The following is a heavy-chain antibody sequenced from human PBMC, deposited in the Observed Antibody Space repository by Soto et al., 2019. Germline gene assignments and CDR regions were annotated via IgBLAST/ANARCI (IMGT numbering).Heavy chain of an antibody. CDR2: VYYSGYT. J-gene: IGHJ3*02. CDR3: ARGLYGDYSWEASDI. D-gene: IGHD4-17*01. Sequence: QVQLQESGPGRLNLPKTLPLPAPASVGSFVTYSWTWIRRPPGKGLEWIGYVYYSGYTNYNPSLKSRVTISVDTSKNQFSLKLTSVTAADTAVYYCARGLYGDYSWEASDIWGQGTMVTVSS. V-gene: IGHV4-59*01. CDR1: VGSFVTYS.